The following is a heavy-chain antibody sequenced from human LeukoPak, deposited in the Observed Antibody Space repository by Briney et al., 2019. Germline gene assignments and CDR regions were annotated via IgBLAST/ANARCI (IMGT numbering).Heavy chain of an antibody. Sequence: GGSLRLSCAASGFTFSSYGVHWVRQAPGKGLEWVAVISYDGSNKYYADSVKGRFTISRDNSKNTLYLQMNSLRAEDTAVYYCAKGLLWFGEMDAFDIWGQGQWSPSLQ. CDR3: AKGLLWFGEMDAFDI. D-gene: IGHD3-10*01. V-gene: IGHV3-30*18. CDR1: GFTFSSYG. J-gene: IGHJ3*02. CDR2: ISYDGSNK.